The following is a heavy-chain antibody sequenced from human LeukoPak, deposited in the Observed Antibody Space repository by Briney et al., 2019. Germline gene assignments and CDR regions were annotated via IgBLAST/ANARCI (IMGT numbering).Heavy chain of an antibody. J-gene: IGHJ4*02. CDR3: ARSYDFWSGSDY. CDR2: ISSSSSYI. D-gene: IGHD3-3*01. CDR1: GFTFSSYS. V-gene: IGHV3-21*01. Sequence: GGSLRLSCAASGFTFSSYSMNWVRQAPGKGLEWVSSISSSSSYIYYADSVKGRFTISRDNAKNSPYLQMNSLRAKDTAVYYCARSYDFWSGSDYWGQGTLVTVSS.